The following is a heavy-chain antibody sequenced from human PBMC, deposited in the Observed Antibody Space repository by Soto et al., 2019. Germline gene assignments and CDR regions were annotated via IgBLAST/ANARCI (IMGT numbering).Heavy chain of an antibody. CDR3: ARGRKWQFGGYYYYYGMDV. Sequence: SETLSLTCFVYGGSFSGYYWSWIRQPPGKGLEWIGEINHSGSTNYSPSLKSRVTISVDTSKNQFSLKLSSVTAADTAVYYCARGRKWQFGGYYYYYGMDVWGKGTAGPVSS. J-gene: IGHJ6*04. V-gene: IGHV4-34*01. D-gene: IGHD2-15*01. CDR1: GGSFSGYY. CDR2: INHSGST.